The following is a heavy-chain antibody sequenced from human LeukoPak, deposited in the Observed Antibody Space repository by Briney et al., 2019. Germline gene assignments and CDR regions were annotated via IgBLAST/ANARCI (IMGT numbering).Heavy chain of an antibody. D-gene: IGHD3-22*01. J-gene: IGHJ4*02. CDR3: ARHQSMIVTGGFDY. V-gene: IGHV4-59*01. Sequence: PSKTLSLTCTVSGGSISSYYWSWIRQPPGKGLEWIGYIYYSGSTNYNPSLKSRVTISVDTSKNQFSLKLSSVTAADTAVYYCARHQSMIVTGGFDYWGQGTLVTVSS. CDR2: IYYSGST. CDR1: GGSISSYY.